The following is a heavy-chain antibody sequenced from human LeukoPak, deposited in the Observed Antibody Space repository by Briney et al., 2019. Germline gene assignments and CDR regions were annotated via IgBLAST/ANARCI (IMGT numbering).Heavy chain of an antibody. CDR2: IYPADSET. CDR3: ARSRRTGGSGDAFDI. D-gene: IGHD1-26*01. CDR1: GYTFTIYW. V-gene: IGHV5-51*01. Sequence: GESLKISCKGSGYTFTIYWIGWVRLMPGKGLEWMGIIYPADSETTYSPSFQGQVTISADKSISTAYLQWSSLKASDTAMYYCARSRRTGGSGDAFDIWGQGTMVPVSS. J-gene: IGHJ3*02.